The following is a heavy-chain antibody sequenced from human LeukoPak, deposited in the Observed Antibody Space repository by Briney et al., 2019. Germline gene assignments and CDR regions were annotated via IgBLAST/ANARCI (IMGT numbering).Heavy chain of an antibody. Sequence: SETLSLTCTVSGGSISTYYWTWIRQPPGKGLEWVGYIHYSGSTNYNPSLKSRVTISVDTSKNQFSLKLSSVTAADTAVYYCARRSGYYYGMDVWGQGTTVTVSS. CDR1: GGSISTYY. CDR3: ARRSGYYYGMDV. D-gene: IGHD3-3*01. V-gene: IGHV4-59*08. CDR2: IHYSGST. J-gene: IGHJ6*02.